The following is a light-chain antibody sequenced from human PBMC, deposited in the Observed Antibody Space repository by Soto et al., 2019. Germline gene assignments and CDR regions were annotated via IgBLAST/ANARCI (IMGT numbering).Light chain of an antibody. J-gene: IGKJ1*01. Sequence: EIVLTQSPGTLSLSPGERATLSCRASQSVSSSYLAWYQQKPGQAPRLLIYGASSRATGIPDRFSGSGYGTDFTLTIRRLEPEDFAVYYCQQYGSSPRTFGQGTKVEIK. V-gene: IGKV3-20*01. CDR3: QQYGSSPRT. CDR1: QSVSSSY. CDR2: GAS.